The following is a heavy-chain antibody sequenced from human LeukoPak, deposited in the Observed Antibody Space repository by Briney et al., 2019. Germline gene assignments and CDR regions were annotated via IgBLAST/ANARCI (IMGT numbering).Heavy chain of an antibody. CDR1: GYTFTGYY. Sequence: ASVKVSCKASGYTFTGYYMHWVRQAPGQGLEWMGWINPNNGGTNYAQKFQGRVTMTRDTSISTAYMELSRLRSDDTAVYYCARGFLRNYFDYWGQGTLVTVSS. D-gene: IGHD3-3*01. CDR3: ARGFLRNYFDY. J-gene: IGHJ4*02. V-gene: IGHV1-2*02. CDR2: INPNNGGT.